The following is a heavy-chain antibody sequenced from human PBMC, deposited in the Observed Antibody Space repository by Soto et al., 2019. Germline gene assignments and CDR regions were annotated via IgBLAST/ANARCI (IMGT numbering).Heavy chain of an antibody. D-gene: IGHD3-3*01. CDR1: GYTFTSYG. Sequence: ASVKVSCKASGYTFTSYGISWVRQAPGQGLEWMGWISAYNGNTNYAQKLQGRVTMTTDTSTGTAYMELRSLRSDDTAVYYCARDYDFWSGYYKRGNNWFDPWGQGTLVTVSS. CDR3: ARDYDFWSGYYKRGNNWFDP. V-gene: IGHV1-18*01. J-gene: IGHJ5*02. CDR2: ISAYNGNT.